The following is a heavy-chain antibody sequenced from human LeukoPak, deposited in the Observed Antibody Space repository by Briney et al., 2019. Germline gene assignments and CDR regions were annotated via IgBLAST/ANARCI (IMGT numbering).Heavy chain of an antibody. V-gene: IGHV4-59*12. CDR3: AKRELLFTSPHFDY. Sequence: PSETLSLTCTVSGGSISSYYWSWIRQPPGKGLEWIGYIYYSGSTNYNPSLKSRVTISVDTSKNQFSLKLSSVTAPDTAVYYCAKRELLFTSPHFDYWGQGTLVTVSS. CDR2: IYYSGST. J-gene: IGHJ4*02. CDR1: GGSISSYY. D-gene: IGHD2-15*01.